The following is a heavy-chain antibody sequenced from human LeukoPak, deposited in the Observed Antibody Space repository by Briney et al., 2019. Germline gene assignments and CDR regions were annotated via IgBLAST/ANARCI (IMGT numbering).Heavy chain of an antibody. CDR3: AKGLRIAAIDY. V-gene: IGHV3-30*18. D-gene: IGHD6-6*01. J-gene: IGHJ4*02. Sequence: GGSLRLSCAASGFTFSSYGMHWVRQAPGKGLEWVAVISYDGSNKYYADSVKGRFTVSRDNSKNTLYLQMNSLRAEDTAVYYCAKGLRIAAIDYWGQGTLVTVSS. CDR2: ISYDGSNK. CDR1: GFTFSSYG.